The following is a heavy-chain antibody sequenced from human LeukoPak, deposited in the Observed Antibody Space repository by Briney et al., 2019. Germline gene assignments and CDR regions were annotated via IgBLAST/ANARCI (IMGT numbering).Heavy chain of an antibody. Sequence: PSETLSLTCSVSGDSVTSTYWSWIRQPPGKGLEWIAYGHHSESSNYNPSFRSRVIIPVDTSKNQFSLKLSSVTAADTAVYYCARYLRWLSPFDYWGQGTLVTVSS. J-gene: IGHJ4*02. V-gene: IGHV4-59*02. CDR2: GHHSESS. D-gene: IGHD3-10*01. CDR1: GDSVTSTY. CDR3: ARYLRWLSPFDY.